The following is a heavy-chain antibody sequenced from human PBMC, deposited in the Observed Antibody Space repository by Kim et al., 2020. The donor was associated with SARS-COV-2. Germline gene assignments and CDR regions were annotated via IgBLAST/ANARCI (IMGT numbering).Heavy chain of an antibody. CDR2: NT. CDR3: ARGDDYGDY. Sequence: NTGYAQKFQGRVTMTRNTSISTAYMELSSLRSEDTAVYYCARGDDYGDYWGQGTLVTVSS. J-gene: IGHJ4*02. V-gene: IGHV1-8*01.